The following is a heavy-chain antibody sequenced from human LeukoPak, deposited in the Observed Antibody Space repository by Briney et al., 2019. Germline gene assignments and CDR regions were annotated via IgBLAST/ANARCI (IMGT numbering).Heavy chain of an antibody. Sequence: NPGGSLRLSCAASGFTFSSYSMNWVRQAPGKGLEWVSSISSSSYIYYADSVKGRFTISRDNAENSLYLQMNSLRAEDTAVYYCARDCGGDCYRGNFDYWGQGTLVTVSS. J-gene: IGHJ4*02. CDR2: ISSSSYI. D-gene: IGHD2-21*02. CDR1: GFTFSSYS. V-gene: IGHV3-21*01. CDR3: ARDCGGDCYRGNFDY.